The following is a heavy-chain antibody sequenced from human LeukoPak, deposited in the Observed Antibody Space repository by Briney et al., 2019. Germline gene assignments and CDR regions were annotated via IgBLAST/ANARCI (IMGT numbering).Heavy chain of an antibody. Sequence: GGSLRLSCTTSGFTFGNYAMSWFRQAPGKGLEWIGSIRDKRDGGTTEYAASVKGGFIISRDESKSIAYLQMDSLKTEDTAVYFCARGGYQFEHWGQGTLVTVSS. V-gene: IGHV3-49*03. CDR2: IRDKRDGGTT. CDR1: GFTFGNYA. J-gene: IGHJ1*01. CDR3: ARGGYQFEH. D-gene: IGHD3-16*02.